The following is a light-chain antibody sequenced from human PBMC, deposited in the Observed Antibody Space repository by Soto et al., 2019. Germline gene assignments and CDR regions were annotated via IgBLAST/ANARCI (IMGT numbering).Light chain of an antibody. V-gene: IGKV3-15*01. Sequence: EIVMTQFPATLSVSPGERATLSCRASQSVTSNLAWYQQKPGQAPRLLIYGATTRATGIPARFSGSGSGTEFTLTIRSLQSEDIAVYYWQRYNDWPPEFGQGTRVEIK. CDR3: QRYNDWPPE. CDR1: QSVTSN. J-gene: IGKJ1*01. CDR2: GAT.